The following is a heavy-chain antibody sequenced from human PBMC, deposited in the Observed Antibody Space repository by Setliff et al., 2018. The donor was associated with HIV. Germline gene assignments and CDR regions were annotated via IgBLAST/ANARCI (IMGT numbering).Heavy chain of an antibody. Sequence: SETLSLTCAVPGYSISSGYYWGWIRQPPGKGLEWIGSFYHSGSTYYNPSLRSRVTISVDTSKNQFSLKLSSVTAADTAVYYCARLGHTFGGPGYWGQGTLVTVSS. J-gene: IGHJ4*02. D-gene: IGHD3-16*01. CDR1: GYSISSGYY. V-gene: IGHV4-38-2*01. CDR2: FYHSGST. CDR3: ARLGHTFGGPGY.